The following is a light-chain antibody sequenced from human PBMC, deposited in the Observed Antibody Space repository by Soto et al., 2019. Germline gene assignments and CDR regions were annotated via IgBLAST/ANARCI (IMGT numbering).Light chain of an antibody. J-gene: IGKJ1*01. CDR1: QSVSNN. V-gene: IGKV3-15*01. CDR2: GAS. CDR3: LQYDDWHRT. Sequence: EIVMTQSPAILSVSPGDRSTLSCRSGQSVSNNLAWYQQRPGQTPRLVIHGASNRATGVPARFSGSGSGTDFTLTISSLQSEDFAVYYCLQYDDWHRTFGQGTKVDIK.